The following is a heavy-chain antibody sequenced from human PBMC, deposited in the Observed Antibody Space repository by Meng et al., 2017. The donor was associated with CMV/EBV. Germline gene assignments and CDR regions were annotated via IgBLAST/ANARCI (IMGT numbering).Heavy chain of an antibody. V-gene: IGHV4-59*01. Sequence: GSLRLSCIVSGGSISSYCWSWIRQPPGKGLEWIGYIYYSGSTNYNPSLKSRVTISVDTSKNQFSLKLSSVTAADTAVYYCARDRNRYCSGGSCYFWGGMDVWGQGTTVTVSS. CDR1: GGSISSYC. J-gene: IGHJ6*02. CDR3: ARDRNRYCSGGSCYFWGGMDV. D-gene: IGHD2-15*01. CDR2: IYYSGST.